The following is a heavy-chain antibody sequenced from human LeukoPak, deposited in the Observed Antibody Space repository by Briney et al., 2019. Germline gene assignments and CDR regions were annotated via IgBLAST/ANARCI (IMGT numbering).Heavy chain of an antibody. V-gene: IGHV3-7*01. J-gene: IGHJ4*02. CDR3: ARDPGIAAAGTVGYFDS. Sequence: QSGGSLRLSCVASGFSFSSYWMSWVRQTPGKGLEWVANIKQEGSARYYVDSVTGRFTISRDNAMNSLYLQMNSLRVEDTAVYYGARDPGIAAAGTVGYFDSWGQGILVTVSS. CDR2: IKQEGSAR. CDR1: GFSFSSYW. D-gene: IGHD6-13*01.